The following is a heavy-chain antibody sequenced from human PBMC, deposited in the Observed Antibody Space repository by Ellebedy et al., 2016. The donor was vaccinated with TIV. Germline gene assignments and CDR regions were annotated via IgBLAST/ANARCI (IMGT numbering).Heavy chain of an antibody. CDR1: GYTFTSYG. Sequence: ASVKVSXXASGYTFTSYGISWVRQAPGQGLEWMGWISAYNGNTNYAQKLQGRVTMTTDTSTSTAYMELSSLRSEDTAVYYCARLWFGELLRYDDYWGQGTLVTVSS. CDR2: ISAYNGNT. V-gene: IGHV1-18*01. CDR3: ARLWFGELLRYDDY. D-gene: IGHD3-10*01. J-gene: IGHJ4*02.